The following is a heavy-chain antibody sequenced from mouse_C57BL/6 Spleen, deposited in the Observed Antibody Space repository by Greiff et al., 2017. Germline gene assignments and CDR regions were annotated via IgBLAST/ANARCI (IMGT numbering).Heavy chain of an antibody. Sequence: VQLKQSGPELVKPGASVKISCKASGYSFTDYNMNWVKQSNGKSLEWIGVINPNYGTTSYNQKFKGKATLTVDQSSSTAYMQLNSLTSEDSAVYYCARTYYSNYVDYAMDYWGQGTSVTVSS. J-gene: IGHJ4*01. CDR2: INPNYGTT. V-gene: IGHV1-39*01. CDR1: GYSFTDYN. D-gene: IGHD2-5*01. CDR3: ARTYYSNYVDYAMDY.